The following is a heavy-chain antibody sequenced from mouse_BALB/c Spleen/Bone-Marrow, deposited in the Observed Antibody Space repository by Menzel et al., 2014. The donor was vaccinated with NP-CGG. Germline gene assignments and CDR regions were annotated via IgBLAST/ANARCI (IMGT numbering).Heavy chain of an antibody. CDR2: IHYSGST. CDR1: AYSVTSGYG. Sequence: EVQLQQSGPVLVKPSQSLSLTCTVTAYSVTSGYGWHWIRQFPGNKLEWMGYIHYSGSTHYNPPLKSRISITRDTSKNQFFLQLNSVTTEDTATYHCAREARTTARFAYWGQGTLVTVSA. D-gene: IGHD1-2*01. J-gene: IGHJ3*01. V-gene: IGHV3-1*02. CDR3: AREARTTARFAY.